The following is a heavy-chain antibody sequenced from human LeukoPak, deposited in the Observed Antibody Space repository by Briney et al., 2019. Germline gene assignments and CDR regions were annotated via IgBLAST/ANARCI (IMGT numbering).Heavy chain of an antibody. J-gene: IGHJ4*02. CDR2: INHSGST. CDR1: GGSFSGYY. Sequence: SETLSLTCAVYGGSFSGYYWSWIRQPPGRGLEWIGEINHSGSTNYNPSLKSRVTISVDTSKNQFSLKLSSVTAADTAVYYCARTTVTKGPDYWGQGTLVTVSS. V-gene: IGHV4-34*01. D-gene: IGHD4-17*01. CDR3: ARTTVTKGPDY.